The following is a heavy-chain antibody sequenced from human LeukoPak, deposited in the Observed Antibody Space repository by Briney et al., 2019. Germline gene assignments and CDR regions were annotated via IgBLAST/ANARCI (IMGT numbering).Heavy chain of an antibody. Sequence: PGGYLRLSCAASGFTFSSYEMNWVRQAPGKGLEWVSAISGSGGSTYYADSVKGRFTISRDNSKNTLYLQMNSLRAEDTAVYYCAKDWGRDDIVVVPAATDAFDIWGQGTMVTVSS. V-gene: IGHV3-23*01. CDR3: AKDWGRDDIVVVPAATDAFDI. D-gene: IGHD2-2*01. J-gene: IGHJ3*02. CDR2: ISGSGGST. CDR1: GFTFSSYE.